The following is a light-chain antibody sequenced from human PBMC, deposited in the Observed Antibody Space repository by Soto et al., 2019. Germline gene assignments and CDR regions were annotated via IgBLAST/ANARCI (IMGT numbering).Light chain of an antibody. Sequence: IQMTQSPSSLSASVGDRVTITCRASQTISSYLNWYQQKPGKAPKLLIYAASSLQSGVPSRFRGSGSGTDFTLTISSLQPEDFATYYCQQSHSIPYTFGQGTKLEIK. CDR1: QTISSY. CDR3: QQSHSIPYT. V-gene: IGKV1-39*01. J-gene: IGKJ2*01. CDR2: AAS.